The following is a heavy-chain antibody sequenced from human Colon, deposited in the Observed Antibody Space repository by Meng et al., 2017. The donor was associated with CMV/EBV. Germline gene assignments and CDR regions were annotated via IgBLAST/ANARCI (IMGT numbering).Heavy chain of an antibody. V-gene: IGHV4-59*01. J-gene: IGHJ4*02. CDR2: VHNSGET. Sequence: SETLSLTCTVSGASISAYSWGWIRQTPGKGLEWIGYVHNSGETKYSPSFESRVTISVDTSKNQFSLKLSSVTAADTAVYYCARVGPIFGVANFDYWGQGTLVTVSS. CDR1: GASISAYS. D-gene: IGHD3-3*01. CDR3: ARVGPIFGVANFDY.